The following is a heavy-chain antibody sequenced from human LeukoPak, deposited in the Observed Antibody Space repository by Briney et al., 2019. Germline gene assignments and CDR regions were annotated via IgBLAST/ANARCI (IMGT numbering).Heavy chain of an antibody. Sequence: GGSLRLSCAASGFTLSSYAMHWVRQAPGKGLEWVAVISYDGSNKYYADSVKGRFTISRDNSKNTLYLQMNSLRAEDTAVYYCARDYYDSSGFDYWGQGTLVTVSS. CDR1: GFTLSSYA. J-gene: IGHJ4*02. D-gene: IGHD3-22*01. CDR2: ISYDGSNK. CDR3: ARDYYDSSGFDY. V-gene: IGHV3-30-3*01.